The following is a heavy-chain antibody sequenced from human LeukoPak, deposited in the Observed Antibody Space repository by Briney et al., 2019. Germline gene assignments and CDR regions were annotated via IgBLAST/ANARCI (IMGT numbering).Heavy chain of an antibody. J-gene: IGHJ4*02. V-gene: IGHV3-30*03. CDR1: AFTFRNSG. Sequence: GGSLRLSCAASAFTFRNSGMHWVRQAPGKGLEWVAVISYDGINTYYADSVKGRFTISRDNSRNTVYLQMNSLRVEDTAVYYCARDIGGTVEVATMNYWGRGTLVTVTS. CDR2: ISYDGINT. D-gene: IGHD5-24*01. CDR3: ARDIGGTVEVATMNY.